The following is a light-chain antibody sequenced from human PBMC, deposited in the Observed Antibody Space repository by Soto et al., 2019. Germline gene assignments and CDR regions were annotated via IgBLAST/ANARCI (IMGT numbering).Light chain of an antibody. Sequence: QSVLTQPPSVSGAPGQRVTISCTGSSSNIGAGYDVHWYRQLPGTAPKLLIYGNSNRPSGVPDRFSGSKSGTPASLAITGLQAEDEADYYCQSYDSSLSALYVFGTGTRSPS. CDR2: GNS. J-gene: IGLJ1*01. CDR3: QSYDSSLSALYV. V-gene: IGLV1-40*01. CDR1: SSNIGAGYD.